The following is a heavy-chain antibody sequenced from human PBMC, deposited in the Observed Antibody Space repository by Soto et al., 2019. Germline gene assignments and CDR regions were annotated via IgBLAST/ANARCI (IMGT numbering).Heavy chain of an antibody. Sequence: GGSLRLSCAASGFTFDDYAMHWVRQAPGKGLEWVSGISWNSGSIGYADSVKGRFTISRDNAKNSLYLQMNSLRAEDMALYYCAKSWMLGDNYYYGMDVWGQGTTVTVSS. CDR2: ISWNSGSI. CDR1: GFTFDDYA. D-gene: IGHD1-26*01. V-gene: IGHV3-9*03. CDR3: AKSWMLGDNYYYGMDV. J-gene: IGHJ6*02.